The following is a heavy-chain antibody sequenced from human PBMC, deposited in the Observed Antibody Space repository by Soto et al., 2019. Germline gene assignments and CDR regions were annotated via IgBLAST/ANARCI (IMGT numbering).Heavy chain of an antibody. CDR2: IIPVFGTA. D-gene: IGHD3-22*01. Sequence: QVQLVQSGAEVKKPGSSVKVSCKASGGTFSTYVISWVRQAPGQGLEWMGGIIPVFGTAHYAQKFQGRVTITADDSTSTAYMELSSLRSEDTAVYYCARPALEYYYDNNGYSSDYWGQGTLVTVSS. CDR1: GGTFSTYV. J-gene: IGHJ4*02. V-gene: IGHV1-69*12. CDR3: ARPALEYYYDNNGYSSDY.